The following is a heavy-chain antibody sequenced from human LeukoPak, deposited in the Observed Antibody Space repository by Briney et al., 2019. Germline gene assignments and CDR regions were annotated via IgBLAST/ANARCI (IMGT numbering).Heavy chain of an antibody. CDR3: ARGHTYRDY. J-gene: IGHJ4*02. D-gene: IGHD2-2*02. Sequence: SETPSLTPTVSGGSISSNFCSWSPQPPGQGLEWRGYIYHTVSANDNPSLQSPATVSVDTSKNQFSLNVSSVTPSDPARYYCARGHTYRDYWGQGTLVTVSS. CDR2: IYHTVSA. V-gene: IGHV4-59*01. CDR1: GGSISSNF.